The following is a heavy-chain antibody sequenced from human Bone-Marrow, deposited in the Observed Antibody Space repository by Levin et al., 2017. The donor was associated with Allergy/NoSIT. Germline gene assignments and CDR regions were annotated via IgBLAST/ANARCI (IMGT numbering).Heavy chain of an antibody. J-gene: IGHJ3*02. CDR2: INTDTGKT. V-gene: IGHV7-4-1*02. CDR3: ARERGFCSDGACPSNDAFDM. D-gene: IGHD2-21*02. CDR1: GYSFSNYA. Sequence: EASVKVSCKASGYSFSNYAINWVRQAPGQGLEWMGWINTDTGKTTYAQGLTGRFVFSLDTSVSTAYVQISSLKAEDTAIYYCARERGFCSDGACPSNDAFDMWGQGTLVTVST.